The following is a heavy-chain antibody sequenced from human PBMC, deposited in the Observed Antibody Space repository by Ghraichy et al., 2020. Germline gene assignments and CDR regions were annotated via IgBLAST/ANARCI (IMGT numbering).Heavy chain of an antibody. CDR3: ARDGKPAVYLIGD. V-gene: IGHV6-1*01. CDR1: GDSVSSNSGA. CDR2: TYYRSKWYN. J-gene: IGHJ1*01. D-gene: IGHD2-2*01. Sequence: SQTLSLTCAISGDSVSSNSGAWNWIRQSPSRGLEWLGRTYYRSKWYNDYAPFVKSRITINADTSKNQFSLQLDSVTPEDTAVYFCARDGKPAVYLIGDSGQWNRVTVSS.